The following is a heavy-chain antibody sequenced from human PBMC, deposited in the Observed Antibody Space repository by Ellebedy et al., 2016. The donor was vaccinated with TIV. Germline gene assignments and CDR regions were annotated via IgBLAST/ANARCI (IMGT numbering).Heavy chain of an antibody. V-gene: IGHV5-51*01. CDR1: GYRFTSFW. CDR2: IYPADSDT. D-gene: IGHD1-1*01. Sequence: GESLKISCKGSGYRFTSFWVGWVRQLPGKGLEWMGIIYPADSDTRYSPSFEGQVTISADKSINTAYLQWSSLKASDTAMYYCARPIRNGNDAFDIWGQGTMVTVSS. CDR3: ARPIRNGNDAFDI. J-gene: IGHJ3*02.